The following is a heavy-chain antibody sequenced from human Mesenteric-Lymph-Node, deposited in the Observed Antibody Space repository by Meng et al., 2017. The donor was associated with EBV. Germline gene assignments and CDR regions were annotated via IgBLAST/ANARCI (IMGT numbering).Heavy chain of an antibody. D-gene: IGHD3-16*01. V-gene: IGHV4-34*01. J-gene: IGHJ5*02. Sequence: QVQLQRGGAGLLKPSETLSLTCAVYGGSFNDYYWTWIRQPPGKGLEWIGEVNHAGTTIYNPSLESRVTISVDTSKNQFSLKLTSVTAADTAVYFCAALGSFASSIDPWGQGTLVTVSS. CDR1: GGSFNDYY. CDR3: AALGSFASSIDP. CDR2: VNHAGTT.